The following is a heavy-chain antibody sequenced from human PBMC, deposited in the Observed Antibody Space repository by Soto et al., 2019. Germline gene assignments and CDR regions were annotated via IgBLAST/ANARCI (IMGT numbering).Heavy chain of an antibody. D-gene: IGHD5-12*01. CDR3: TTDLAIPISYYYYGMDV. J-gene: IGHJ6*02. V-gene: IGHV3-15*07. CDR1: GFTFSNAW. Sequence: GGSLRLSCAASGFTFSNAWMNWVRQAPGKGLEWVGRIKSKTDGGTTDYAAPVKGRFTISRDDSKNTLYLQMNSLKTEDTAVYYCTTDLAIPISYYYYGMDVWGQGTTVTVSS. CDR2: IKSKTDGGTT.